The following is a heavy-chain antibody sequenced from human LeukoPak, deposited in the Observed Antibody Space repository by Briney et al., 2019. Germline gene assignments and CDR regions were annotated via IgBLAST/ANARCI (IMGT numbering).Heavy chain of an antibody. J-gene: IGHJ4*02. CDR1: GGSFSGYH. D-gene: IGHD3-10*01. Sequence: SETLSLTCAVYGGSFSGYHWSWIRQPPGKGLEWIGEINHSGSTNYNPSLKSRVTISVDTSKNQFSLKLSSVTAADTAVYYCARGRAYYGSGSYYLHWGQGTLVTVSS. CDR2: INHSGST. V-gene: IGHV4-34*01. CDR3: ARGRAYYGSGSYYLH.